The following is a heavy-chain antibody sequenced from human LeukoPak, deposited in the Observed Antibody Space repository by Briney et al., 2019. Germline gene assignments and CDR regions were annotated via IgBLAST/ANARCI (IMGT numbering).Heavy chain of an antibody. V-gene: IGHV4-59*01. CDR3: ARVDDGHYYDYQGGPHMDV. CDR2: IYYSGST. D-gene: IGHD3-3*01. CDR1: GGSISSYY. Sequence: PSETLSLTCTVSGGSISSYYWSWIRQPPGKGLEWIGYIYYSGSTNYNPSLKSRVTISVGTSKNQFSLKLSSVTAADTAVYYCARVDDGHYYDYQGGPHMDVWGKGTTVTVSS. J-gene: IGHJ6*03.